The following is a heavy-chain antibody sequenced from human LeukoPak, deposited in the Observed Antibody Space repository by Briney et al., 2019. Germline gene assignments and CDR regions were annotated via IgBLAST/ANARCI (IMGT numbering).Heavy chain of an antibody. Sequence: PSETLSLTCTVSGGSITSYYWGWIRQPPGKGLEWIGYLFHSGTRRYNPSLKSRVTISADTTKNQIFLTLNSTPAADTAVYYCARRRGWKQQLVYFDYWGQGTLATVSS. CDR2: LFHSGTR. CDR3: ARRRGWKQQLVYFDY. D-gene: IGHD6-13*01. CDR1: GGSITSYY. V-gene: IGHV4-59*08. J-gene: IGHJ4*02.